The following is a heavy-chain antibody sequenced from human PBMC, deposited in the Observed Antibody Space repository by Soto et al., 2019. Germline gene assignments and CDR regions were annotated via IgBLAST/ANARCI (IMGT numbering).Heavy chain of an antibody. D-gene: IGHD2-2*03. CDR3: ARDGYCISTTCYFLPDV. Sequence: GGSLRLSCAASGFTFSSYWMSWVRQAPGKGLEWVANIKQEGSEKYYVDSVKGRFTISRDNAKNSLYLQMNSLRDEDTAVYYCARDGYCISTTCYFLPDVWGQGTSVTVSS. CDR1: GFTFSSYW. J-gene: IGHJ6*02. V-gene: IGHV3-7*01. CDR2: IKQEGSEK.